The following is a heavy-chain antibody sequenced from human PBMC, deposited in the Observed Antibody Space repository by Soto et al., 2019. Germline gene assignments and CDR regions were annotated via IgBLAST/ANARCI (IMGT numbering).Heavy chain of an antibody. V-gene: IGHV3-23*01. Sequence: EVQLLESGGGLVQPGGSLRLSCAASGFIFSSYAMNWVRQAPGKGLEWVSDISSSGGSGGSTHYADSVKGRFTISRDNSKNTLYLQMNSLRAEDTAVYYCAKDWRMDVWGQGTTVTVSS. J-gene: IGHJ6*02. CDR2: ISSSGGSGGST. CDR3: AKDWRMDV. CDR1: GFIFSSYA.